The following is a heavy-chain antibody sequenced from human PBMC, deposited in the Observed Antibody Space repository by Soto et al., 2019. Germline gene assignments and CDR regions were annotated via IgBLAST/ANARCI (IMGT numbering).Heavy chain of an antibody. Sequence: ASVKVSCKASGYTFSNYDINWLRQAAGQGPEWMGGMNAKRGATFSAQRLQGKFNMTWDDSLSTAYMEVGSLTSEDAAIYYCAGGNPFEFAGFDVWGQGTMVTVSS. CDR1: GYTFSNYD. CDR2: MNAKRGAT. J-gene: IGHJ3*01. D-gene: IGHD3-10*01. V-gene: IGHV1-8*01. CDR3: AGGNPFEFAGFDV.